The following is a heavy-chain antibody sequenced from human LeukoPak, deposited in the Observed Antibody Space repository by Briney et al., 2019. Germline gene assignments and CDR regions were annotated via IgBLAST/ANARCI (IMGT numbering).Heavy chain of an antibody. J-gene: IGHJ4*02. CDR3: ARHGEQQLVGSYDY. CDR1: GYSFTSYW. CDR2: IYPGDSDT. D-gene: IGHD6-6*01. V-gene: IGHV5-51*01. Sequence: GASLQISCKGSGYSFTSYWIGWVRQLPGKGLEWMGIIYPGDSDTRYSPSFQGQVTISADKSISTAYLQWSSLKASDTAMYYCARHGEQQLVGSYDYWGQGTLVTVSS.